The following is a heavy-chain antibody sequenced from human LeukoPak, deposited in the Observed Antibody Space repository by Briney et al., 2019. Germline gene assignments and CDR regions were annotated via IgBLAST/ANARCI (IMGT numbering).Heavy chain of an antibody. CDR1: GFTFSSYA. CDR3: AGHSIAARTRDFDY. J-gene: IGHJ4*02. Sequence: HPGGSLRLSCAASGFTFSSYAMHWVRQAPGKGLEWVAVISYDGSNKYYADSVKGRFTISRDNSKNTLYLQMNSLRAEDTAVYYCAGHSIAARTRDFDYWGQGTLVTVSS. V-gene: IGHV3-30-3*01. D-gene: IGHD6-6*01. CDR2: ISYDGSNK.